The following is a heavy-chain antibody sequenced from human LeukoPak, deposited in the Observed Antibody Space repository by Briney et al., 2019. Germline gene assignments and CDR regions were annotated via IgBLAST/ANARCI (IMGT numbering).Heavy chain of an antibody. D-gene: IGHD2-21*02. CDR3: ARLDSAGDWLY. J-gene: IGHJ4*02. CDR1: GYSFATYW. CDR2: IYPRNSNT. Sequence: PGESLKISCQGSGYSFATYWIGWVRQMPGKGLEWMGIIYPRNSNTRYSPSFQGQVTISADTSINTAYLQWSILKASDTAMYYCARLDSAGDWLYWGQGTLVTVSS. V-gene: IGHV5-51*01.